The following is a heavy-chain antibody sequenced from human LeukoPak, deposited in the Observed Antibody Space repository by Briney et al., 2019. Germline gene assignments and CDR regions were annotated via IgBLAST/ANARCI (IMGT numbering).Heavy chain of an antibody. D-gene: IGHD3-22*01. CDR3: ARYYYNNDGYSEDAFDI. J-gene: IGHJ3*02. CDR1: GFTFSSYW. V-gene: IGHV3-7*01. Sequence: GGSLRLSCAASGFTFSSYWMSWVRQAPGKGVEGVANIKEDGSEKNYLESMKGRFTISRDNAKNSLYLQINSLRAEATAIYYCARYYYNNDGYSEDAFDIWGQGTMVTVSS. CDR2: IKEDGSEK.